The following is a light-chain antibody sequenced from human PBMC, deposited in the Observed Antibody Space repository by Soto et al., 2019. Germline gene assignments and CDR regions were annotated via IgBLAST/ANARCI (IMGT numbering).Light chain of an antibody. CDR3: QQHGTSPI. CDR2: GAS. V-gene: IGKV3-20*01. Sequence: EVVLTQPPGTLSLSPGERATLSCRASQAVSSILLAWYQQKPGQAPRLLIYGASSRATGIPDRFSGSGSGTDFTLTVSRLEPEDFAVYYCQQHGTSPIFGGGTKVDIK. J-gene: IGKJ4*01. CDR1: QAVSSIL.